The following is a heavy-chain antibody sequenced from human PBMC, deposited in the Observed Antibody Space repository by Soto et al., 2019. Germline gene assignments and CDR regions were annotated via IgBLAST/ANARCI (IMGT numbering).Heavy chain of an antibody. CDR3: AREEKQLSRYGGDFDY. J-gene: IGHJ4*02. D-gene: IGHD3-16*01. CDR1: DGSGNSGNYY. V-gene: IGHV4-61*01. Sequence: SETLSLTCSVSDGSGNSGNYYWSWIRQPPGKGLEWIGHIYYIGTTDYNPSLKSRVTISVDTSKNQFSLKVTSVTAADTAVYFCAREEKQLSRYGGDFDYWGQGILVTVSS. CDR2: IYYIGTT.